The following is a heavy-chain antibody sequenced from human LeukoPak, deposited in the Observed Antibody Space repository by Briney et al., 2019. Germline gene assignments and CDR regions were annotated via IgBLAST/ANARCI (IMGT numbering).Heavy chain of an antibody. CDR2: INPNSGGT. CDR3: ATRGDYCGTTSCYAF. V-gene: IGHV1-2*02. D-gene: IGHD2-2*01. CDR1: GYTFTGYY. J-gene: IGHJ4*02. Sequence: GASVKVSCKASGYTFTGYYMHWVRQAPGQGLEWMGWINPNSGGTNYAQKFQGRVTMTRDTSSSTAYMELSRLRSDDTAVYHCATRGDYCGTTSCYAFWGQGTLVTVSS.